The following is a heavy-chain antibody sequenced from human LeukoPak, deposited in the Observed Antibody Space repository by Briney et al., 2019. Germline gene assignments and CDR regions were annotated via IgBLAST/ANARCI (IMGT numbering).Heavy chain of an antibody. CDR2: IYYSGST. J-gene: IGHJ4*02. CDR1: GGSISSYY. D-gene: IGHD4-17*01. V-gene: IGHV4-59*01. Sequence: SETLSLTCTVSGGSISSYYWSWIRQPPGKGLEWIGYIYYSGSTNYNPSLKSRVTISVDTSKNQFPLKLSSVTAADTAVYYCARVSPDYGDSIDYWGQGTLVTVSS. CDR3: ARVSPDYGDSIDY.